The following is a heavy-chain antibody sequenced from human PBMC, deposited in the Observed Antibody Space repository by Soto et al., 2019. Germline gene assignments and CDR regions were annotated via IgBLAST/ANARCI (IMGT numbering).Heavy chain of an antibody. CDR3: ARRYGSSFYY. D-gene: IGHD6-6*01. CDR2: IYYSGST. Sequence: SETLSLTCTVSGGSISSGSYYWGWIRQPPGKGLEWIGNIYYSGSTYYNPSLKSRVTISVDTSKNQFSLKLSSVTAADTAVCYCARRYGSSFYYWGQGTLVTVSS. V-gene: IGHV4-39*01. J-gene: IGHJ4*02. CDR1: GGSISSGSYY.